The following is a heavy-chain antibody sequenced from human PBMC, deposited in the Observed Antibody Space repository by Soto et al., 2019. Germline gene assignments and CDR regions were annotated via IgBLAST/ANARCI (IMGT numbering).Heavy chain of an antibody. CDR1: GGALSRYA. Sequence: SVTRYCKAAGGALSRYAGGWRRQAPVQGLEWMGGIIPIFGTANYAQKFQGRVTITADESTSTAYMELSSLRSEDTAVYYCARRMYSGSYYDAFDSWGQGTMVTVSS. V-gene: IGHV1-69*13. CDR2: IIPIFGTA. J-gene: IGHJ3*02. CDR3: ARRMYSGSYYDAFDS. D-gene: IGHD1-26*01.